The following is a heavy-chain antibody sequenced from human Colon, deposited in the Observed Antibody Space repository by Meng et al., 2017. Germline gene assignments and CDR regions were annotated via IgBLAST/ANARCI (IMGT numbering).Heavy chain of an antibody. V-gene: IGHV1-2*06. CDR2: IIPNSGVT. J-gene: IGHJ4*02. D-gene: IGHD1/OR15-1a*01. Sequence: QVQLIQSGPEVKKPGASVKVSCKSSGYTFSSYGISWVRQAPGQGLEWMGRIIPNSGVTIYAQKFQGRVTMTRDMSINAAFMELRGLRSDDTAVYYCARDGQKWNNDYWGQGTLVTVSS. CDR1: GYTFSSYG. CDR3: ARDGQKWNNDY.